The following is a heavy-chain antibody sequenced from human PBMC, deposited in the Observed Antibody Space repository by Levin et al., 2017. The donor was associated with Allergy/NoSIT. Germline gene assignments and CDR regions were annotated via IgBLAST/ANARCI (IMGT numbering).Heavy chain of an antibody. J-gene: IGHJ4*02. CDR2: IDWDDAK. CDR3: ARTRADAHNCLGH. V-gene: IGHV2-70*04. Sequence: SGPTLVKPTQTLTLTCSFSGFSLNPVGMRVSWIRPPPGKALEWLARIDWDDAKFYNASLKTRLTISKDTSKNEVMLTMTSMDPVDTATYYCARTRADAHNCLGHWGQGTRVTVSS. D-gene: IGHD5-24*01. CDR1: GFSLNPVGMR.